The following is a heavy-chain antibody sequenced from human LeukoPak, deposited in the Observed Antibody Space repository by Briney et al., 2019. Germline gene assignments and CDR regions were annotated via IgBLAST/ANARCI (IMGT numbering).Heavy chain of an antibody. CDR2: IYTSGST. CDR1: GGSISSYY. Sequence: AETLSLTCTVSGGSISSYYWSWIRQAAGKGLEWIGRIYTSGSTNYNPSLKSRVTMSVDTSKNQFSLKLSSVTAADTAVYYCARTGSSSWYGNWFDPWGQGTLVTVSS. CDR3: ARTGSSSWYGNWFDP. V-gene: IGHV4-4*07. J-gene: IGHJ5*02. D-gene: IGHD6-13*01.